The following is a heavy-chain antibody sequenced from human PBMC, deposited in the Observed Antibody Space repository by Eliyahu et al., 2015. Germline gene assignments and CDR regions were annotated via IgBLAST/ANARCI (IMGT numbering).Heavy chain of an antibody. CDR2: TSGDGGST. CDR3: AKDLPGVAVAGTVAY. V-gene: IGHV3-23*01. Sequence: EVQLLESGGGLVQPGGSLRLSXAASGFTFSTFAXSWVRQAPGKGLEWVXGTSGDGGSTHYADSVKGRFSISRDNSKNTLYLQMLSLRAEDTAVYYCAKDLPGVAVAGTVAYWGQGTLVTVSS. CDR1: GFTFSTFA. J-gene: IGHJ4*02. D-gene: IGHD6-19*01.